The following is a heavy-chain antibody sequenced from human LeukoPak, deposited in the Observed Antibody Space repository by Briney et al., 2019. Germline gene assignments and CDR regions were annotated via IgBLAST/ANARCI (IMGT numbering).Heavy chain of an antibody. CDR3: AKRSLG. Sequence: PGGSLRLSCVGSGFTFSNYAMSWVRQAPGKGLEWVSGINANGDSTYYADSAKGRFTISRDNAKNTLYLQMHSLRGEDTAAYYCAKRSLGWGQGTLVTVSS. V-gene: IGHV3-23*01. J-gene: IGHJ4*02. CDR1: GFTFSNYA. CDR2: INANGDST. D-gene: IGHD3-10*01.